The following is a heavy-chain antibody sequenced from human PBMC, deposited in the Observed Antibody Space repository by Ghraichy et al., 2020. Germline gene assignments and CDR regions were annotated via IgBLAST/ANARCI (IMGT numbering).Heavy chain of an antibody. CDR2: LSSSSSII. J-gene: IGHJ4*02. Sequence: GGSLRLSCVASGFTFSSHSMNWVRQAPGKGREWVSHLSSSSSIIYYADSVKGRFTISRDNANNSLYLQMNSLRDEDTAVYYCVRAPLISTKYYFDYWGQGTLVTVSS. D-gene: IGHD2-8*01. V-gene: IGHV3-48*02. CDR1: GFTFSSHS. CDR3: VRAPLISTKYYFDY.